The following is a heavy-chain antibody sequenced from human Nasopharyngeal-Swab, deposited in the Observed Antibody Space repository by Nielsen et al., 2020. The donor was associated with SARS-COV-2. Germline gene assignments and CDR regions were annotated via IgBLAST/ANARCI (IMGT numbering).Heavy chain of an antibody. CDR1: GESLSGYF. Sequence: SETLSLTCTVSGESLSGYFWTWIRQPPGKGLEWIGEIIHNGGTNYNPSLKSRVTISLDTSRSQFSLRLRSVTAADTAVYFCARGRALITPHYFDDWGQGALVTVSS. D-gene: IGHD3-16*01. J-gene: IGHJ4*02. CDR3: ARGRALITPHYFDD. CDR2: IIHNGGT. V-gene: IGHV4-34*01.